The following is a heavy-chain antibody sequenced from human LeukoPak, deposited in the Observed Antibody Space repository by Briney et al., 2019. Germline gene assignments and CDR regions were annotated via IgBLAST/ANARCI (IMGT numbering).Heavy chain of an antibody. D-gene: IGHD3-3*01. V-gene: IGHV3-30*03. CDR1: GFTFSSYG. Sequence: SGGSLRLSCAASGFTFSSYGMHWVRQAPGKGLEWVAVISYDGSNKYYADSVKGRFTISRDNSKNTLYLQMNSLRAEDTAVYYCARGGFWSGLYYMDVWGKGTTVTVSS. J-gene: IGHJ6*03. CDR3: ARGGFWSGLYYMDV. CDR2: ISYDGSNK.